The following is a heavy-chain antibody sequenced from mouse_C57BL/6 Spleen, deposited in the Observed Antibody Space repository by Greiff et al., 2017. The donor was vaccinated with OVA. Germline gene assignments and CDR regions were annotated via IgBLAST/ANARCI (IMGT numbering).Heavy chain of an antibody. D-gene: IGHD1-1*01. V-gene: IGHV1-9*01. CDR3: ARGYYYGSSYDYAMDY. CDR1: GYTFTGYW. J-gene: IGHJ4*01. Sequence: QVQLQQSGAELMKPGASMKLSCKATGYTFTGYWIEWVKQRPGHGLEWIGEILPGSGSTNYNEKFKGKATFTADTSSNTAYMQLSSLTTEDSAIYYCARGYYYGSSYDYAMDYWGQGTSVTVSS. CDR2: ILPGSGST.